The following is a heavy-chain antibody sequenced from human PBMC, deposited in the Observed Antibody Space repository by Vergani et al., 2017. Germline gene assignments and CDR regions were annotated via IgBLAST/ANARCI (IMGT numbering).Heavy chain of an antibody. V-gene: IGHV4-39*01. Sequence: QLQLQESGPGLVKPSATLSLTCSVSGASIRSSNYYWGWIRQPPGKGLEWIGTIYYTGTTYYNEAHKSRLTISVDTSKNQFSLNLTSVTAADTAVYYCTXHGRSGWAGYFQHWGQGTLVTASS. J-gene: IGHJ1*01. CDR2: IYYTGTT. CDR1: GASIRSSNYY. D-gene: IGHD6-19*01. CDR3: TXHGRSGWAGYFQH.